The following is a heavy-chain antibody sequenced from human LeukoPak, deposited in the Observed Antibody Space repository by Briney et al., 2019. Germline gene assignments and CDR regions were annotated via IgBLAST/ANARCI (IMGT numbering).Heavy chain of an antibody. D-gene: IGHD3-10*01. V-gene: IGHV3-15*01. Sequence: PGGSLRLSCAASGFTFSNAWMSWVRQAPGKGLEWVGRIKSKTDGGTTDYAAPVKGRFTISRDDSKNTLYLQMNSLKTEDTAVYYCTTGLWFGEEDAFDIWGQGTMVTVSS. CDR1: GFTFSNAW. J-gene: IGHJ3*02. CDR3: TTGLWFGEEDAFDI. CDR2: IKSKTDGGTT.